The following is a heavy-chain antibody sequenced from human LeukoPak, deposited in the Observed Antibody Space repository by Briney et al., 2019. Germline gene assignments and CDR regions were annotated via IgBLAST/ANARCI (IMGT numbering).Heavy chain of an antibody. CDR2: ISSSSSYI. D-gene: IGHD2-2*01. CDR1: GSTFSSYS. Sequence: GGSLRLSCAASGSTFSSYSMNWVRQAPGKGLEWVSSISSSSSYIYYADSVKGRFTISRDNAKNSLYLQMNSLRAEDTAVYYCARDPYCSSTSCYLDYWGQGTLVTVSS. J-gene: IGHJ4*02. CDR3: ARDPYCSSTSCYLDY. V-gene: IGHV3-21*01.